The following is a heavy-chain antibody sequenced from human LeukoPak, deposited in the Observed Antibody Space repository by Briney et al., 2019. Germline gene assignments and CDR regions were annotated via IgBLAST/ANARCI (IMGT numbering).Heavy chain of an antibody. CDR2: ISYDGSNK. Sequence: GRSLRLSCAASGFTFSSYAMHWVRQAPGKGLEWVAVISYDGSNKYYADSVKGRFTISRDNSKDTLYLQMNSLRAEDTAVYYCARASDGTEDYWGQGTLVTVSS. V-gene: IGHV3-30*04. CDR3: ARASDGTEDY. CDR1: GFTFSSYA. D-gene: IGHD5-18*01. J-gene: IGHJ4*02.